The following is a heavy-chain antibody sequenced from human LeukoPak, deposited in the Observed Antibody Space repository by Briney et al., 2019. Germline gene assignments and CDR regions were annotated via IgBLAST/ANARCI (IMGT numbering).Heavy chain of an antibody. D-gene: IGHD3-16*02. CDR3: ARARAFVWGSYRYIPYYFDP. CDR1: GGSISSGSYY. J-gene: IGHJ5*02. Sequence: TLSLTCTVSGGSISSGSYYWSWIRQPAGKGLEWIGRIYTSGSTNYNPSLKSRVTISLDTSKNQFSLKLSSVAAADTAVYYCARARAFVWGSYRYIPYYFDPWGQGTLVTVSS. V-gene: IGHV4-61*02. CDR2: IYTSGST.